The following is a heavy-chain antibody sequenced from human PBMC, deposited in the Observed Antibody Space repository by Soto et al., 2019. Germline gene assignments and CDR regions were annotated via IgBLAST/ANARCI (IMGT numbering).Heavy chain of an antibody. CDR3: AKSSVVVPATRWFDP. V-gene: IGHV3-23*01. D-gene: IGHD2-15*01. Sequence: EVQLLESGGGLVQPGGSLRLSCAASGFTFSNYAMSWVRQAPGKGLECVSVISDDGGSTYYADSVKGRFTVSRDNSRNTLYLQINSLRAEDTAIYYCAKSSVVVPATRWFDPWGQGTLVTVSS. J-gene: IGHJ5*02. CDR2: ISDDGGST. CDR1: GFTFSNYA.